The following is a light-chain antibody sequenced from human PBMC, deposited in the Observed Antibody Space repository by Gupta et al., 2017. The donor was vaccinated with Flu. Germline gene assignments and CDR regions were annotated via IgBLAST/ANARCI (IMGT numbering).Light chain of an antibody. CDR3: QQYAKGPPST. CDR1: QSVDNN. V-gene: IGKV3-15*01. CDR2: GAS. J-gene: IGKJ4*01. Sequence: EIVMTQSPATLSASPGETVTLSCRASQSVDNNVAWYQQKPGQAPSLLISGASTRATGVPGRISASGSGTQFALTISSLQPEDVALYYCQQYAKGPPSTFGGG.